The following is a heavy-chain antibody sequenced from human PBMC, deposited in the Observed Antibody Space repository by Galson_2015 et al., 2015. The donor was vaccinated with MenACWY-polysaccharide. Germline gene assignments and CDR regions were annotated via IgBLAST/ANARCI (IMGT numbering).Heavy chain of an antibody. J-gene: IGHJ4*02. CDR2: STRGSGVTT. CDR1: GFTFSSYA. D-gene: IGHD3-16*01. V-gene: IGHV3-23*01. Sequence: SLRLSCAASGFTFSSYAMRWVRQAPGKGLEWISTSTRGSGVTTYYADSVTGRLTISRDHPKNTLYLQMSSLRAEDTAVYHCAKDKGCTFGYEFYFDCWGQGTLVTVSS. CDR3: AKDKGCTFGYEFYFDC.